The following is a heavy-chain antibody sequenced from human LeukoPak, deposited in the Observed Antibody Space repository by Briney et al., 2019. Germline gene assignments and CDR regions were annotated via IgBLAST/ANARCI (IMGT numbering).Heavy chain of an antibody. CDR2: IKCDGSEK. V-gene: IGHV3-52*01. CDR3: ARDPYYGSGRYYYGLDL. Sequence: PGGSLRLSCAASGFTFSSSWMHWVCQAPEKGLEWVADIKCDGSEKYYVDSVKGRFTISRDKSKNTLYLQMNSLRAEDTAVYYCARDPYYGSGRYYYGLDLWGQGTTVTVSS. D-gene: IGHD3-10*01. J-gene: IGHJ6*02. CDR1: GFTFSSSW.